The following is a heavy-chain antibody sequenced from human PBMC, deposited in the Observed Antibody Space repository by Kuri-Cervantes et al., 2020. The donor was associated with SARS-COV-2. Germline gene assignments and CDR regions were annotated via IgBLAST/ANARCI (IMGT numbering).Heavy chain of an antibody. CDR3: ARGGLGGQLVDGMDV. V-gene: IGHV3-7*01. D-gene: IGHD6-6*01. CDR2: IKQGGSEK. J-gene: IGHJ6*02. CDR1: GFTFSNYW. Sequence: GESLKISCAASGFTFSNYWISWVRQAPGKGLEWVANIKQGGSEKHYVDSVKGRFTISRDDAKNSMYLQMNSLRAEDTAVYYCARGGLGGQLVDGMDVWGQGTTVTVSS.